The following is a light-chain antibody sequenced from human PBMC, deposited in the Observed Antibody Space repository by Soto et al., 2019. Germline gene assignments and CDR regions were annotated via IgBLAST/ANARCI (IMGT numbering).Light chain of an antibody. CDR2: ENN. CDR1: SSNIGNNY. J-gene: IGLJ1*01. V-gene: IGLV1-51*02. Sequence: QSGLTQPPSVSAAPGQKVTISCSGSSSNIGNNYVSWYQQLPGTAPKLLIYENNKRPSGIPDRFSGSKSGTSATLGITGLQTGDEAEYYCGTWDSSLSAYVFGTGTKVTVL. CDR3: GTWDSSLSAYV.